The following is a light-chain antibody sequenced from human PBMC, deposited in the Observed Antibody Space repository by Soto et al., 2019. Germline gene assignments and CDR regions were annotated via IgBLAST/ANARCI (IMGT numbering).Light chain of an antibody. V-gene: IGLV1-51*02. CDR2: ENN. CDR1: SSNIGNNY. CDR3: GTWDSSLSAGV. J-gene: IGLJ3*02. Sequence: SVLTEPPSVSAAPGQKVTISWSGSSSNIGNNYVSWYQQLPGTAPKLLIYENNKRPSGIPDRFSGSKSGTSATLGITGLQTGDEADYYCGTWDSSLSAGVFGGGTQLTVL.